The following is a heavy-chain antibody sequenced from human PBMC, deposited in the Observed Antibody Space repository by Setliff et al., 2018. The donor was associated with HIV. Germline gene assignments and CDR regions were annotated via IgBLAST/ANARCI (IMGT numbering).Heavy chain of an antibody. CDR2: IYHSGST. V-gene: IGHV4-38-2*02. CDR3: VRVDYGDYDFDY. J-gene: IGHJ4*02. Sequence: ASETLSLTCTVSGHSITSDYQWGWIRQPPGKGLEWIGSIYHSGSTYYNPSLKSRVTISVDTTKSQISLKLISVTAADTAVFYCVRVDYGDYDFDYWGQGTLVTVSS. CDR1: GHSITSDYQ. D-gene: IGHD4-17*01.